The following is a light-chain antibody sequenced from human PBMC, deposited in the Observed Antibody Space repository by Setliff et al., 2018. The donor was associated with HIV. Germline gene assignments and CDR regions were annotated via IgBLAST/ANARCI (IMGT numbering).Light chain of an antibody. V-gene: IGLV2-14*03. CDR1: SSDIGSSNF. J-gene: IGLJ1*01. CDR2: NVD. CDR3: SSYSINNLYV. Sequence: QSALTQPASVSGSPGQSITISCTGTSSDIGSSNFVSWYQQHPGKAPKVMIYNVDKRPSGVSKRFSGSKSGNTASLTISGLQTEDEADYYCSSYSINNLYVFATGTKVTVL.